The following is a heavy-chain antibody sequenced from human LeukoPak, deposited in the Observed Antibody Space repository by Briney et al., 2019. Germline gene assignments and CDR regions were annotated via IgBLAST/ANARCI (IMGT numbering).Heavy chain of an antibody. Sequence: GASVKVSCKASGGTFSSYAITWVRQAPGQGLEWMGGIIPIFGTANYAQKFQGRVTITADDSTSTAYMELIRLRSDDAAVYYCARDGGYSYGWYYMDVWGKGTTVTISS. J-gene: IGHJ6*03. CDR2: IIPIFGTA. D-gene: IGHD5-18*01. CDR1: GGTFSSYA. CDR3: ARDGGYSYGWYYMDV. V-gene: IGHV1-69*13.